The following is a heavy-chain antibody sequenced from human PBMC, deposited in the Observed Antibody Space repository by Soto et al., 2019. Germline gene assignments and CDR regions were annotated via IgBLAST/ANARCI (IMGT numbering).Heavy chain of an antibody. V-gene: IGHV3-30-3*01. Sequence: PGGSLRLSCAASGFTFSSYAMHWVRQAPGKGLEWVAVISYNGSNKYYVDFVKGRFTISRDNSKNTLYLQMNSLRAEDTAVYYCAREGIVVVPAAIGYYGMDVWGQGTTVTVSS. J-gene: IGHJ6*02. D-gene: IGHD2-2*01. CDR3: AREGIVVVPAAIGYYGMDV. CDR2: ISYNGSNK. CDR1: GFTFSSYA.